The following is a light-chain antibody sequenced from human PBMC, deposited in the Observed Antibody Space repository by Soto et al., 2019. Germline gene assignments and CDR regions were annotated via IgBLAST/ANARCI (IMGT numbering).Light chain of an antibody. CDR3: KQYNSYWT. CDR2: DAS. CDR1: QSLSSW. V-gene: IGKV1-5*01. J-gene: IGKJ1*01. Sequence: DIQMTQSPSTLPASVGDRVTITCRASQSLSSWLAWYQQKPGKAPNLLIYDASSLESGVPSRFSGSGSGTEFTLTISSLQPDDCATYYCKQYNSYWTFGQGTKVEIK.